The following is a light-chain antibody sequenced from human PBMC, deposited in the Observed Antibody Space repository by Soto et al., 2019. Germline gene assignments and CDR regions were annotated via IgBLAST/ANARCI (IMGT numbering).Light chain of an antibody. Sequence: EIVMTQSPGTLSVSPGERATLSCRASQTVTRSYLAWYQQKPGQAPRLLIYGASTRATGIPARFSGSGSGTDFTLTISRLEPEDFAVYYCQQYGSSPPVTFGQGTKVDIK. CDR1: QTVTRSY. J-gene: IGKJ1*01. CDR3: QQYGSSPPVT. CDR2: GAS. V-gene: IGKV3-20*01.